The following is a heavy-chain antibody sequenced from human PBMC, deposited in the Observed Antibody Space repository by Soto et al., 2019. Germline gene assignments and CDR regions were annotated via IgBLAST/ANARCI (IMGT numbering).Heavy chain of an antibody. CDR2: IYPSDSDT. D-gene: IGHD3-3*01. J-gene: IGHJ4*02. CDR3: ARGGVSTRTFDY. Sequence: GESLKISCKCSGYNFAGYWIAWVRHMPGKGLELMGIIYPSDSDTRYRPSFQGQVTISADKPISSAYLQWSSLRASDTAMYYCARGGVSTRTFDYWGQGTPVTVSS. V-gene: IGHV5-51*01. CDR1: GYNFAGYW.